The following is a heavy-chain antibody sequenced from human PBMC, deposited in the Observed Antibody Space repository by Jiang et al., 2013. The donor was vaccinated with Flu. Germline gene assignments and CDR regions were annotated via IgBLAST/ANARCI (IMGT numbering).Heavy chain of an antibody. CDR2: ISSDGTSV. V-gene: IGHV3-11*01. CDR3: ARHTGHYFDRSGYYRAHYGMDV. J-gene: IGHJ6*02. Sequence: QLLESGGGLVKPGGSLRLSCAASGFTFSDYYMTWIREAPGKGLEWVSYISSDGTSVFYVDSVKGRFTISRDNAKNSLYLHMNTLRAEDTAVYYCARHTGHYFDRSGYYRAHYGMDVWGRGTTVIVSS. D-gene: IGHD3-22*01. CDR1: GFTFSDYY.